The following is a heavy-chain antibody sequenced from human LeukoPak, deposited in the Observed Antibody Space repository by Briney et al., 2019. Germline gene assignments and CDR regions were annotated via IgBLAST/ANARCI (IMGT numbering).Heavy chain of an antibody. Sequence: ASVKVSCKASGYTLTSYGISWVRQAPGQGLEWMGWISAYNGNTNYAQKLQGRVTMTTDTSTSTAYMELRSLRSDDTAVYYCARTPAGVVVPAAVKLPFDYWGQGTLVTVSS. D-gene: IGHD2-2*01. J-gene: IGHJ4*02. CDR2: ISAYNGNT. CDR3: ARTPAGVVVPAAVKLPFDY. CDR1: GYTLTSYG. V-gene: IGHV1-18*01.